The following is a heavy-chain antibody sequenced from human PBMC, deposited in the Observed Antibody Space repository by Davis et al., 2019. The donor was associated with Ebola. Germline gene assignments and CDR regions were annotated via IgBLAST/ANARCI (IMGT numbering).Heavy chain of an antibody. CDR3: ARFVGGRTAMVTNYYYGMDV. V-gene: IGHV3-48*03. Sequence: GGSLRLSCAASGFTFSSYEMNWVRQAPGKGLEWVSYISSSGSTIYYADSVKGRFTISRDNSKNTLYLQMNSLRAEDTAVYYCARFVGGRTAMVTNYYYGMDVWSQGTTVTVSS. J-gene: IGHJ6*02. D-gene: IGHD5-18*01. CDR2: ISSSGSTI. CDR1: GFTFSSYE.